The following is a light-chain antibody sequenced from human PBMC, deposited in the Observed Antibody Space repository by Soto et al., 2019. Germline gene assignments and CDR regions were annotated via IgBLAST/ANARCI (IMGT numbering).Light chain of an antibody. CDR2: AAS. CDR1: QDIRND. CDR3: LQYKIYPVT. J-gene: IGKJ1*01. V-gene: IGKV1-17*01. Sequence: DIQMTQSPSSLSASVGDRVTLTCRASQDIRNDLGWYQQKPGKAPKRLMYAASSLQSGVPSRFSGSGSGTEFTLTISSLQPEDLATYFCLQYKIYPVTVGQGTKVEIQ.